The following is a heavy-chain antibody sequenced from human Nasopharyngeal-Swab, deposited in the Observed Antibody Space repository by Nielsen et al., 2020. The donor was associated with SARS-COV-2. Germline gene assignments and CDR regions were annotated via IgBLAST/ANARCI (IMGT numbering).Heavy chain of an antibody. D-gene: IGHD5-18*01. CDR1: GFSFRNYA. Sequence: GGSLRLSCAASGFSFRNYAMHWVRQAPGKGLEYVSAISSNGGSTYYANSVKGRFTFSRDNSKNTLYLQMGSLRAEDMAVYYCARGGGVDTLIDYLGQGTLVTVSS. V-gene: IGHV3-64*01. CDR3: ARGGGVDTLIDY. CDR2: ISSNGGST. J-gene: IGHJ4*02.